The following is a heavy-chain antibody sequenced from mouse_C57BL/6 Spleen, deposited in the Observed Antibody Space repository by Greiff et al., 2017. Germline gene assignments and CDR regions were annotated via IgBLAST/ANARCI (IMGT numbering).Heavy chain of an antibody. Sequence: QVQLQQPGAELVRPGSSVKLSCKASGYTFTSYWMHWVKQRPIQGLEWIGNINPSDSETHYNQKFKDKATLTVDKSSSTAYMQLSSLTSEDSAVYYCARMSTTVVATSYFDYWGQGTTLSVSS. CDR3: ARMSTTVVATSYFDY. J-gene: IGHJ2*01. CDR2: INPSDSET. D-gene: IGHD1-1*01. CDR1: GYTFTSYW. V-gene: IGHV1-52*01.